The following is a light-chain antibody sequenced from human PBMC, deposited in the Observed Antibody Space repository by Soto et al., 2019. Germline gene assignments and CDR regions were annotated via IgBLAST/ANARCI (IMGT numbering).Light chain of an antibody. CDR1: QSVRGW. V-gene: IGKV1-5*03. Sequence: DIQMTQSPSTLPASVGDRVTITCRASQSVRGWLAWYQQKPGTAPKLLIYKASILDGGVPTRFSGSGSGTEFTLTINNLQPEDFATYCCQQYNSYPWTFGQWTKVEIK. CDR2: KAS. J-gene: IGKJ1*01. CDR3: QQYNSYPWT.